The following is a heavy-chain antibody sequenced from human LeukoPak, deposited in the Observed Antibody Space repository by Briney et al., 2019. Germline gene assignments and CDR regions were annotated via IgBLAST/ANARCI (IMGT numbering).Heavy chain of an antibody. J-gene: IGHJ4*02. D-gene: IGHD6-19*01. CDR1: GMTFSSHW. CDR3: AREADSSSGYYNY. CDR2: IISSGTYI. Sequence: NSGGSLRLSCAASGMTFSSHWMSWVRRAPGKGLEWVSSIISSGTYIYHADSVKGRFTISRDNAKNSLYLQMNSLRAEDTAVYYCAREADSSSGYYNYWGQGTLVTVSS. V-gene: IGHV3-21*01.